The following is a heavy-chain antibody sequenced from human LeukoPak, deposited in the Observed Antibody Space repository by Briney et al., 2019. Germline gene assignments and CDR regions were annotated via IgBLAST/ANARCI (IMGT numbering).Heavy chain of an antibody. CDR3: ARNSSGIHFDY. J-gene: IGHJ4*02. V-gene: IGHV4-38-2*01. Sequence: PSETLSLTCAVSGYSISSGYYWGWIRQPPGKGLEWIGSIYHSGSTSYKPSLKSRVTISVDTSKNQFSLKLSSVTAADTGVYYCARNSSGIHFDYWGQGTLVTVSS. CDR2: IYHSGST. D-gene: IGHD3-22*01. CDR1: GYSISSGYY.